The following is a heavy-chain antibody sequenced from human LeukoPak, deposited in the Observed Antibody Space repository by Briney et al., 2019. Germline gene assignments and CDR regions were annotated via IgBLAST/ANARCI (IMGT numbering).Heavy chain of an antibody. CDR3: ARHRGAQLWLPHFDY. J-gene: IGHJ4*02. CDR2: ISYDGSNK. Sequence: GRSLRLSCAASGFTFSSYGMHWVRQAPGKGLEWVAVISYDGSNKYYADSVKGRFTISRDNSKNTLFLQMNSLRADDTAVYYCARHRGAQLWLPHFDYWGQGTLVTVSS. V-gene: IGHV3-30*03. CDR1: GFTFSSYG. D-gene: IGHD5-18*01.